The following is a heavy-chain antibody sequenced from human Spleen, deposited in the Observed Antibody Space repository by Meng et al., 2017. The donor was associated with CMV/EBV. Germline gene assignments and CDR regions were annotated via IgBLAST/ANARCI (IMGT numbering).Heavy chain of an antibody. CDR1: GGSISGYY. D-gene: IGHD6-6*01. V-gene: IGHV4-59*12. CDR3: VRDHIPARNFDS. CDR2: MYYTGST. Sequence: SETLSLTCTVSGGSISGYYWSWIRQPPGKRLEWIANMYYTGSTNYNPSLKSRVTISVDTSKNQFSLKVTSVTAADTAVYFCVRDHIPARNFDSWGPGTLVTVSS. J-gene: IGHJ4*02.